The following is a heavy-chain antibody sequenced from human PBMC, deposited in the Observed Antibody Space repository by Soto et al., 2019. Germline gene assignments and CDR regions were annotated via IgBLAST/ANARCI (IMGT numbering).Heavy chain of an antibody. J-gene: IGHJ4*02. CDR1: GFTFSSYS. V-gene: IGHV3-48*02. D-gene: IGHD4-17*01. Sequence: GGSLILSCAASGFTFSSYSMNWVRQAPGKGLEWVSYISSSSSTIYYADSVKGRFTISRDNAKNSLYLQMNSLRDEDTAVYYCARGHHDYGDYAHDYWGQGTLVTVSS. CDR2: ISSSSSTI. CDR3: ARGHHDYGDYAHDY.